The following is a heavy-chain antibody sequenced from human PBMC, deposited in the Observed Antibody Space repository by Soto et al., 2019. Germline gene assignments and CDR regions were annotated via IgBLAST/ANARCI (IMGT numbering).Heavy chain of an antibody. CDR2: IYWDDDK. Sequence: SGPPLVNPTQTLTLTRTFSGFSLRTTGVGVGWIRQPPGKALEWLSLIYWDDDKRYNPSLKSRLTITKDTSKNQVVLTMTNMDPVDTATYYCVQSRCGGDCLQSYSSHSYYGLDVWGQGTTVTVSS. J-gene: IGHJ6*02. D-gene: IGHD2-21*01. V-gene: IGHV2-5*02. CDR1: GFSLRTTGVG. CDR3: VQSRCGGDCLQSYSSHSYYGLDV.